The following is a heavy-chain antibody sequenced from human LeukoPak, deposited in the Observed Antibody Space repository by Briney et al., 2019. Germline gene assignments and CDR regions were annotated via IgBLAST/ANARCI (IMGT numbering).Heavy chain of an antibody. J-gene: IGHJ5*02. CDR1: GGSISSGGYY. V-gene: IGHV4-31*03. CDR3: ARERYSSSWYPWFDP. Sequence: SETLSLTCTVSGGSISSGGYYWNWIRQHPGKGLEWIGYIYYSGSTYYNPSLKSRVTISVDTSKNQFSLKLSSVTAADTAVYYCARERYSSSWYPWFDPWAREPWSPSPQ. CDR2: IYYSGST. D-gene: IGHD6-13*01.